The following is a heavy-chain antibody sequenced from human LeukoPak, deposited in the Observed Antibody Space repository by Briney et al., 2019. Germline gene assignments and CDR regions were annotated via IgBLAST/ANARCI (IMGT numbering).Heavy chain of an antibody. D-gene: IGHD3-22*01. V-gene: IGHV3-30*02. J-gene: IGHJ4*02. CDR1: GFTFSSYG. Sequence: PGGSLRLSCAASGFTFSSYGMHWVRQAPGKGLEWVAFIRYDGSNKYYADSVKGRFTISRDNSKNTLYLQMNSLRAEDTAVYYCAKGGYDSSGYRVGHDYFDYWGQGTLVTVSS. CDR3: AKGGYDSSGYRVGHDYFDY. CDR2: IRYDGSNK.